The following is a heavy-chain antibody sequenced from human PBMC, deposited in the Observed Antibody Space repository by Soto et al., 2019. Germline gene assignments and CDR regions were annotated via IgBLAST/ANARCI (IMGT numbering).Heavy chain of an antibody. Sequence: QVQLVQSGAEVKKPGSSVKVSCKASGDTDTNYVISWVRQAPGQGLEWMGGIFPKFGTTYSAQKLQDRLTITAAESTSTVYMHLSSLRLDDTAVYYCEAEMTFGKLSVVWGQGPTVTVSS. V-gene: IGHV1-69*01. J-gene: IGHJ6*02. D-gene: IGHD3-16*01. CDR2: IFPKFGTT. CDR3: EAEMTFGKLSVV. CDR1: GDTDTNYV.